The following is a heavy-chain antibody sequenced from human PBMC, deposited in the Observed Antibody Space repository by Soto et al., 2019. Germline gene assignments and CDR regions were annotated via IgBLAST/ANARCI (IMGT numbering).Heavy chain of an antibody. D-gene: IGHD5-18*01. V-gene: IGHV3-30*18. CDR1: GFTFSSYG. J-gene: IGHJ4*02. Sequence: AGGSLRLSCAASGFTFSSYGMHWVRQAPGKGLEWVAVISYDGSNKYYADSVKGRFTISRDNSKNTLYLQMNSLRAEDTAVYYCAKAHAWIQPLFDYWGQGTLVTVSS. CDR2: ISYDGSNK. CDR3: AKAHAWIQPLFDY.